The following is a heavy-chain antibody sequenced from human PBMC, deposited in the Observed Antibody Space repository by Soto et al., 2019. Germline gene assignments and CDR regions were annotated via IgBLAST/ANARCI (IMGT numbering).Heavy chain of an antibody. V-gene: IGHV3-30-3*01. CDR1: GFTFSSYA. D-gene: IGHD3-9*01. Sequence: GGSLRLSCAASGFTFSSYAMHWVRQAPGKGLEWVAVISYDGSNKYYADSVKGRFTISRDNSKNTLYLQMNSLRAEDTAVYYCARGRYYDILTGSYLSGLDVWGQGTTVTVSS. CDR3: ARGRYYDILTGSYLSGLDV. J-gene: IGHJ6*02. CDR2: ISYDGSNK.